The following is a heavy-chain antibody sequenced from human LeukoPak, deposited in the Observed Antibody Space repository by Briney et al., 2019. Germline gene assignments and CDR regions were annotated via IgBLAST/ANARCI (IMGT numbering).Heavy chain of an antibody. CDR2: ISGSGTTT. J-gene: IGHJ4*02. Sequence: PGGSLRLSCAASGLTLSSYAMSWVRQAPGKGLEWVSAISGSGTTTYYADSVKGRFTISRDNSKNTLYLQMNSLRAEDTAVYYCANRVTGLVEKSSIRIDYWGQGILVTVSS. V-gene: IGHV3-23*01. CDR3: ANRVTGLVEKSSIRIDY. D-gene: IGHD5-18*01. CDR1: GLTLSSYA.